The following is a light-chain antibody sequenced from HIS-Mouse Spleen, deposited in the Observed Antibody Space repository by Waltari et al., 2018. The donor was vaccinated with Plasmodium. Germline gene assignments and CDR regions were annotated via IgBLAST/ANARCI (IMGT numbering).Light chain of an antibody. CDR3: CSYAGSSTYV. J-gene: IGLJ1*01. Sequence: QSALTQPASVSGSPGQSITISCTGTRRDVGSYNLLSWYQQHPGKAPKLMIYEGSKRPSGVSNRFSGSKSGNTASLTISGLQAEDEADYYCCSYAGSSTYVFGTGTKVTVL. V-gene: IGLV2-23*01. CDR2: EGS. CDR1: RRDVGSYNL.